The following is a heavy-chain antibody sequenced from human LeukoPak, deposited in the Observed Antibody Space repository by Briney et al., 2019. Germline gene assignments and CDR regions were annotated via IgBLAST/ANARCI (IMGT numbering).Heavy chain of an antibody. J-gene: IGHJ4*02. CDR1: GFTFSTYA. V-gene: IGHV3-23*01. CDR3: AKAEPMTTYFDY. D-gene: IGHD4-11*01. Sequence: QPGGSLRLSCAASGFTFSTYAMSWVRQAPGKGLEWVSAISGTGDTIYYADSVKGRFTISRDSSKNTLFLLMNSPRAEDTAVYYCAKAEPMTTYFDYWGQGTLVTVSS. CDR2: ISGTGDTI.